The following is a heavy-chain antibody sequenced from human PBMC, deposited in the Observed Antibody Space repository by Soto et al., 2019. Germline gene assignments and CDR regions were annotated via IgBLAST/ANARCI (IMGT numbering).Heavy chain of an antibody. CDR3: ARVQFYYDSSGYYYQAFLDY. Sequence: SETLSPTCPVPGGSIRSGSYSWSWIPPAPGRGLEWVGYLYHSGSTYSNPSVKRRFTISVDRSKNQCSLKLSSVAAADTAVYYCARVQFYYDSSGYYYQAFLDYWGQGTLVTVSS. V-gene: IGHV4-30-2*01. D-gene: IGHD3-22*01. CDR1: GGSIRSGSYS. CDR2: LYHSGST. J-gene: IGHJ4*02.